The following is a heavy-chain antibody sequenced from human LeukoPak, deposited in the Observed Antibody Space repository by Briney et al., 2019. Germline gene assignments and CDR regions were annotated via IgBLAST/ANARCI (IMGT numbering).Heavy chain of an antibody. CDR3: AREGADAFDI. CDR1: GGSISSYY. V-gene: IGHV4-59*01. Sequence: SETLSLTCTVSGGSISSYYWSWIRQPPGKGLEWIGYIYYSGSTNCNPSLKSRVTIPVDTSKNQFSLKLSSVTAADTAVYYCAREGADAFDIWGQGTMVTVSS. J-gene: IGHJ3*02. D-gene: IGHD1-26*01. CDR2: IYYSGST.